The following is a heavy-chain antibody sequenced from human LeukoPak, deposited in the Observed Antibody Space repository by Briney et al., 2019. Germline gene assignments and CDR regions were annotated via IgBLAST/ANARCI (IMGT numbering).Heavy chain of an antibody. CDR1: GGSISSYY. D-gene: IGHD3-3*01. Sequence: SETLSLTCTVSGGSISSYYWSWIRQPAGKGLDWIGRIYTSGSTNYNPSLKSRVTMSVDTSKNQFSLKLSSVTAADTAVYYCARDRARITIFGVESGYFDYWGQGTLVTVSS. CDR3: ARDRARITIFGVESGYFDY. CDR2: IYTSGST. J-gene: IGHJ4*02. V-gene: IGHV4-4*07.